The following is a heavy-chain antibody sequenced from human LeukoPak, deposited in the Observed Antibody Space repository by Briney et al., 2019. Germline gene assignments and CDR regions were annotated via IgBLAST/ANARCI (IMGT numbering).Heavy chain of an antibody. V-gene: IGHV1-69*01. Sequence: SVKVSCKAFGGTFSSYAISWVRQAPGQGLEWMGGIIPIFGTANYAQKFQGRVTITADESTSTAYMELSSLRSEDTAVYYCARHQIAALPVFYYYGMDVWGQGTTVTVSS. D-gene: IGHD6-6*01. J-gene: IGHJ6*02. CDR1: GGTFSSYA. CDR3: ARHQIAALPVFYYYGMDV. CDR2: IIPIFGTA.